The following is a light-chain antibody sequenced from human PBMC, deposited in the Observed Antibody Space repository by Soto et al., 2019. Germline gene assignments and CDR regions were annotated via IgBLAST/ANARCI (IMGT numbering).Light chain of an antibody. CDR2: TTS. Sequence: EIVLTQSPATLSLSPGERATLSCTASQSVTSSCLAWYQRKPGQAPRLLIHTTSTRATDIPDRFSGSGSGTDFTLTISRLQPEDFALYYCQQCGGSPLFSFGPGTRVDI. CDR1: QSVTSSC. CDR3: QQCGGSPLFS. V-gene: IGKV3-20*01. J-gene: IGKJ3*01.